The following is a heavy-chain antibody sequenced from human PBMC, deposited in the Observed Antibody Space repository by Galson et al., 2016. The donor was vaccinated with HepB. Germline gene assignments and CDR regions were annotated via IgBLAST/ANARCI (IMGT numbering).Heavy chain of an antibody. D-gene: IGHD1-26*01. Sequence: SETLSLTCSVSGASISSNYFWAWIRQPPGKGLQWIGIVYYDGRTYYNPSLESRVTMSADTSKNQFSLELSTMSATDTAVYYCARSSGSINGLFDYWGQGALVTVSA. CDR3: ARSSGSINGLFDY. V-gene: IGHV4-39*01. CDR1: GASISSNYF. CDR2: VYYDGRT. J-gene: IGHJ4*02.